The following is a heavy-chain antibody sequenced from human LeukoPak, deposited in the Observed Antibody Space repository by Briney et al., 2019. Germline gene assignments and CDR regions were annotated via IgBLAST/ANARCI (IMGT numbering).Heavy chain of an antibody. Sequence: GGSLRLSCAASGFIVSNTYMSWVRQAPGKGLEWVSLIYSGGITYYADSVKGRFTISRDNSKNTVYLQMNSLRAEDTAVYYCARYYYDSSGYPYYFDNWGQGTLVTVSS. J-gene: IGHJ4*02. CDR3: ARYYYDSSGYPYYFDN. CDR2: IYSGGIT. CDR1: GFIVSNTY. D-gene: IGHD3-22*01. V-gene: IGHV3-53*01.